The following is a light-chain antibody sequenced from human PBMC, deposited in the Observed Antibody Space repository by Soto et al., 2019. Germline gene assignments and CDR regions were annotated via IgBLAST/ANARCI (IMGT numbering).Light chain of an antibody. CDR3: WSFAGGATVV. CDR1: NIDVGGYNL. J-gene: IGLJ3*02. CDR2: EAN. V-gene: IGLV2-23*02. Sequence: QSALTQPASVSGSPGQSITISCTRTNIDVGGYNLVSWYQQHPGKAPKLVIYEANKRPSGVSDRFSGSRSGTTASLTISALQPEDEADYSCWSFAGGATVVFGGGTKLTV.